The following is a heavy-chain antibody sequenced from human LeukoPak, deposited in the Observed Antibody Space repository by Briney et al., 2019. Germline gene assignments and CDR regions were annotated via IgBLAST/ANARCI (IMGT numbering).Heavy chain of an antibody. Sequence: ASVKVSCKASGYTFTSYYMHWVRQAPGQGLEWMGIINPSGGSTSYAQKFQGRVTMTRDTSTSTVYMELSSLRSEDTAVYYCARDPLTFYDSSGYYYVGYYFDYWGQGTLVTVSS. CDR3: ARDPLTFYDSSGYYYVGYYFDY. CDR2: INPSGGST. CDR1: GYTFTSYY. J-gene: IGHJ4*02. V-gene: IGHV1-46*01. D-gene: IGHD3-22*01.